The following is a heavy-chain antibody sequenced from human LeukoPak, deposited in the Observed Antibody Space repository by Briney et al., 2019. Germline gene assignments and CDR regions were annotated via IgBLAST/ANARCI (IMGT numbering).Heavy chain of an antibody. J-gene: IGHJ4*02. D-gene: IGHD3-10*01. Sequence: GGSLRLSCAASGFTLSNAWMSWVRQAPGKGLEWVGRIKSKTDGGTTDYAAPVKGRFTISRDDSKNTLYLQMNSLKTEDTAVYYCTTRLDGDSYGPQALRGYYGSGSFDYWGQGTLVTVSS. V-gene: IGHV3-15*01. CDR3: TTRLDGDSYGPQALRGYYGSGSFDY. CDR1: GFTLSNAW. CDR2: IKSKTDGGTT.